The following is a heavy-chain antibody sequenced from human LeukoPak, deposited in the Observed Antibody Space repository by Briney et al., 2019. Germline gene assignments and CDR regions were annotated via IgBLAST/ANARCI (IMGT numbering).Heavy chain of an antibody. J-gene: IGHJ4*02. CDR3: ARLEWGVYSSPDY. Sequence: GGSLRLSCAVSGLTFSRSGMHWVRQAPGKGLEWVAMIWSDGSNKYYADSVKGRFTISRDNSKNTLYLQMGSLRAEDMAVYYCARLEWGVYSSPDYWGQGTLVTVSS. V-gene: IGHV3-33*01. D-gene: IGHD6-13*01. CDR2: IWSDGSNK. CDR1: GLTFSRSG.